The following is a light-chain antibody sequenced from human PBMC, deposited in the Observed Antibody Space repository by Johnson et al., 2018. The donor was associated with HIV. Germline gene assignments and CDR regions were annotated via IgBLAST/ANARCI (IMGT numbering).Light chain of an antibody. V-gene: IGLV1-51*02. J-gene: IGLJ1*01. CDR3: GTWDTSLGAHYV. CDR1: TSNIGNNY. CDR2: ENN. Sequence: QSVLTQPPSVSAAPGQKVTISCSGGTSNIGNNYVSWYQQLPGTAPKLLIYENNKRPSGIPDRFSGSKSGTSATLGITGLQTGDEADYYCGTWDTSLGAHYVFGTGTEVTVL.